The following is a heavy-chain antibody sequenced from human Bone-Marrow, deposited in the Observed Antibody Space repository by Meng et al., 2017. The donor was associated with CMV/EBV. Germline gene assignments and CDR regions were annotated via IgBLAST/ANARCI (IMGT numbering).Heavy chain of an antibody. CDR1: GFTVSSNY. J-gene: IGHJ4*02. D-gene: IGHD6-6*01. Sequence: GESLKISCAASGFTVSSNYMSWVRQAPGKGLEWVSVIYSGGSTYYADSVKGRFTISRDNSKNTLYLQMNSLRAEDTAVYYCARGSTTPRRLIAARALDYWGQGTLVTVPS. V-gene: IGHV3-66*02. CDR2: IYSGGST. CDR3: ARGSTTPRRLIAARALDY.